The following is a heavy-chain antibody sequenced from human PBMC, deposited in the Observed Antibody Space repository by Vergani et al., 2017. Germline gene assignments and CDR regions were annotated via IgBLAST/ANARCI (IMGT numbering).Heavy chain of an antibody. J-gene: IGHJ5*02. Sequence: QLQLQESGSGLVKPPQTLSLTSAVSGGSISSGGYSWSWIRQPPGKGLEWIGYIYHTGSTYYNPSLKSRVTISVDRSKNQFSLKLSSVTAADTAVYYCARGYCSGGSCDYRRLINWFDPWGQGTLVTVSS. V-gene: IGHV4-30-2*01. CDR1: GGSISSGGYS. CDR2: IYHTGST. D-gene: IGHD2-15*01. CDR3: ARGYCSGGSCDYRRLINWFDP.